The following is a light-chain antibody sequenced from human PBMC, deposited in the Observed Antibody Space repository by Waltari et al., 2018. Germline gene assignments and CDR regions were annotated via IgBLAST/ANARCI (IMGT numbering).Light chain of an antibody. CDR3: QQFDKWPLT. CDR1: QSISRN. V-gene: IGKV3-15*01. J-gene: IGKJ4*01. Sequence: DIVMTQSPATLSVSPGERANLSCRASQSISRNLAWYQQRPGQAPRLLIYGASTRATGFPARFSGSGSGTEFTLTISSLQSEDFAVYYCQQFDKWPLTFGGGTKVEFK. CDR2: GAS.